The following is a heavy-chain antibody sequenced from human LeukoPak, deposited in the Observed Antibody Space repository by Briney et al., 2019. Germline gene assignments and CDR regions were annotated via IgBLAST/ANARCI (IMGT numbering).Heavy chain of an antibody. V-gene: IGHV4-39*07. CDR2: IYYSGST. CDR1: GGSISSSSYY. J-gene: IGHJ6*03. CDR3: ARESRKRWLQLRGYYYYMDV. Sequence: SETLSLTCTVSGGSISSSSYYWGWVRQPPGKGLEWIGSIYYSGSTYYNPSLKSRVTISVDTSKNQFSLKLSSVTAADTAVYYCARESRKRWLQLRGYYYYMDVWGKGTTVTVSS. D-gene: IGHD5-24*01.